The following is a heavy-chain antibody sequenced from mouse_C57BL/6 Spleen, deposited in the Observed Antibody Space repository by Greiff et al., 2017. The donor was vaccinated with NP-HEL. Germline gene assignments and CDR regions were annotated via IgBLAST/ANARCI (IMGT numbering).Heavy chain of an antibody. CDR3: ARNLPHSNPAFYAMDY. CDR1: GFSLTSYG. Sequence: QVQLQQSGPGLVQPSQSLSITCTVSGFSLTSYGVHWVRQSPGTGLEWLGVIWSGGSTDYNAAFISRLSISKDNSKSQVFFKMNSLQADDTAIYYCARNLPHSNPAFYAMDYWGQGTSVTVSS. CDR2: IWSGGST. D-gene: IGHD2-5*01. J-gene: IGHJ4*01. V-gene: IGHV2-2*01.